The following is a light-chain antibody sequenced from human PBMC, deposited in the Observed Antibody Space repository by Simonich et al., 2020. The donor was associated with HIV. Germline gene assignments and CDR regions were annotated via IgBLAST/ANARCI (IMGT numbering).Light chain of an antibody. CDR3: QQYNYWPRT. CDR2: GVS. CDR1: QSVSSM. J-gene: IGKJ2*01. Sequence: IVMTQSPATLSVSPGERATLSCRASQSVSSMLAWFQQPPGQAPRLLIYGVSTRATGIPARFSGSGSGTDFTLTISSLQSEDFAVYYCQQYNYWPRTFGQGTKLEIK. V-gene: IGKV3D-15*01.